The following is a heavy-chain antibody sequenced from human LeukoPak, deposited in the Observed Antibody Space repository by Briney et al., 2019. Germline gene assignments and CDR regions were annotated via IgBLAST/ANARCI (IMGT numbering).Heavy chain of an antibody. CDR3: ASGILGYWYFDL. D-gene: IGHD1-26*01. J-gene: IGHJ2*01. CDR2: IYYSGST. V-gene: IGHV4-30-4*01. Sequence: NSSETLSLTCTVSGGSISSGDYYWSWIRQPPGKGLEWIGYIYYSGSTYYNPSLKSRVTISVDTSKNQLSLKLSSVTAADTAVYYCASGILGYWYFDLWGRGTLVTVSS. CDR1: GGSISSGDYY.